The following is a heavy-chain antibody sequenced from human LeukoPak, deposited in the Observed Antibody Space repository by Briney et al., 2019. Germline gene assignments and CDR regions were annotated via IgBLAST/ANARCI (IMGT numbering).Heavy chain of an antibody. D-gene: IGHD5-18*01. CDR2: IYYSGST. CDR3: ARGGTRIQLSP. V-gene: IGHV4-31*03. Sequence: PSQTLSLTCTVSGGSISSGDYFWSWIRQHPGKGLEWIGYIYYSGSTYYNPSLKSRVAISVDTSKNQFSLTVSSVTAADTAVYYCARGGTRIQLSPWGQGTLVTVSS. CDR1: GGSISSGDYF. J-gene: IGHJ5*02.